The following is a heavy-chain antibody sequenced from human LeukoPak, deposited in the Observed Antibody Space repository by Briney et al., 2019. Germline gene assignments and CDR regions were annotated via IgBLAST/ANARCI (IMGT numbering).Heavy chain of an antibody. J-gene: IGHJ4*02. Sequence: PGGSLRLSCAASGFTVSSNYMSWVRQAPGKGLEWVSVIYSGGRTYNADSVKGRFTISGDNSKNTLYLQMNSLRAEDTAVYYCASSSGRYQTLGSKWGSFDYWGQGTLVTVSS. D-gene: IGHD3-22*01. V-gene: IGHV3-66*02. CDR3: ASSSGRYQTLGSKWGSFDY. CDR2: IYSGGRT. CDR1: GFTVSSNY.